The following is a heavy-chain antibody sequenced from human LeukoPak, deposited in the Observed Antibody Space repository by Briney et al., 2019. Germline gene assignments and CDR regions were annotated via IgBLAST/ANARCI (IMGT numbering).Heavy chain of an antibody. V-gene: IGHV1-46*01. D-gene: IGHD3-3*02. Sequence: ASAKVSCKASGYTFTSYYMHWVRQAPGQGLEWMGIINPSGGSTSYAQKFQGRVTVTRDTSTSTVYMELSSLRSEDTAVYYCARSHFWSAYAFDIWGQGTMVTVSS. J-gene: IGHJ3*02. CDR2: INPSGGST. CDR3: ARSHFWSAYAFDI. CDR1: GYTFTSYY.